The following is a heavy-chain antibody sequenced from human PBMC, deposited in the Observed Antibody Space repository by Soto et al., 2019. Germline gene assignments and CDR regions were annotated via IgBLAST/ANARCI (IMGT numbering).Heavy chain of an antibody. CDR2: INPNGGST. CDR3: ARSSGGVFGIIIEGSNGLAP. CDR1: ADCFPGYY. J-gene: IGHJ5*02. Sequence: GASVKGSCQGVADCFPGYYIHWVRQAPGHELARMGIINPNGGSTRFAQTFQGRIAMTTDTSTSTVYMELRSLRSEDTAVYYCARSSGGVFGIIIEGSNGLAPWGQGSLVTVSP. V-gene: IGHV1-46*01. D-gene: IGHD3-16*02.